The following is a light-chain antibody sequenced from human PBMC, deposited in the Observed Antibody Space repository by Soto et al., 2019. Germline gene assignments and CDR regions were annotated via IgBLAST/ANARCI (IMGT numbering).Light chain of an antibody. V-gene: IGLV3-1*01. CDR1: KLGERF. CDR3: QAWDSSTVV. CDR2: QDT. J-gene: IGLJ2*01. Sequence: SYELTQPPSVSVSPGQTASITCSGDKLGERFACWYQQKPGQSPVLVMYQDTKRPSGIPERFSGSNSGNTATLTISGTQTVDEAAYYCQAWDSSTVVFGGGTKLTVL.